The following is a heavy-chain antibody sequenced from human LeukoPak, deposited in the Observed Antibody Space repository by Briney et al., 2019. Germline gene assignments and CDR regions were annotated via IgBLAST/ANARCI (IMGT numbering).Heavy chain of an antibody. CDR2: ISWNSDTI. CDR3: ARAKPKNMVRGLIMRRESRYYFDY. D-gene: IGHD3-10*01. CDR1: GFTFHNYA. Sequence: PGGSLRLSCAASGFTFHNYAMHWVRQIPGKGLEWVSGISWNSDTIGYADSVKGRFTISRDNSKSTLYIQMNSLRAEDTAVYYCARAKPKNMVRGLIMRRESRYYFDYWGQGTLVTVPS. J-gene: IGHJ4*02. V-gene: IGHV3-9*01.